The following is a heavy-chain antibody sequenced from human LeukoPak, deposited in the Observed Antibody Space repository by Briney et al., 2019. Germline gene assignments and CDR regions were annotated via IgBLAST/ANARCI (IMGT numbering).Heavy chain of an antibody. CDR2: ISYDGSNK. CDR1: GFTFSSYA. Sequence: GGSLRLSCAASGFTFSSYAMHWVRQAPGKGLEWGAVISYDGSNKYYADSVKGRFTISRDNSKNTLYLQMNSLRAEDTAVYYCARDLDYYDSSGYYWYWGQGTLVTVSS. D-gene: IGHD3-22*01. V-gene: IGHV3-30-3*01. J-gene: IGHJ4*02. CDR3: ARDLDYYDSSGYYWY.